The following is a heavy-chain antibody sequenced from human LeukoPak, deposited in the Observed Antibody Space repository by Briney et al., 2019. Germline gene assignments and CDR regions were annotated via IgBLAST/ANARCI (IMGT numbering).Heavy chain of an antibody. V-gene: IGHV4-38-2*02. Sequence: SETLSLTCTVSGYSISSGYYWGWIRQPPGKGLEWIGSIYHSGSTYYNPSLKSRVTISVDTSKNQFSLKLSSVTAADTAVYYCARVIVDDLLYYYMDVWGKGTTVTVSS. J-gene: IGHJ6*03. D-gene: IGHD3-22*01. CDR3: ARVIVDDLLYYYMDV. CDR1: GYSISSGYY. CDR2: IYHSGST.